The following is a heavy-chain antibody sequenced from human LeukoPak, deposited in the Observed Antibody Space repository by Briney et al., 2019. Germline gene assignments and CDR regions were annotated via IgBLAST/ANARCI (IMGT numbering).Heavy chain of an antibody. CDR2: ISAYNGNT. V-gene: IGHV1-18*01. Sequence: ASVKVSCKASGYTFTSYGISWVRQAPGQGLEWMGWISAYNGNTNYAQKLQGRVTMTTDTSTSTAYMELRSLRSDDTAVYYCARGVITMIVRGAFDIWGQGTMVTVSS. CDR3: ARGVITMIVRGAFDI. D-gene: IGHD3-22*01. CDR1: GYTFTSYG. J-gene: IGHJ3*02.